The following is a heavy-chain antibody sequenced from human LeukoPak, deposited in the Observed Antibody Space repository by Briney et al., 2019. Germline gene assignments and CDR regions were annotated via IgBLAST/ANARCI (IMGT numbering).Heavy chain of an antibody. Sequence: SETLSLTCAVSGASISSDGYSWSWIRQPPGKGLECIGYIYSSGSTYYNPSLKSRVTISVDTSKNQFSLKLSSVTAADTAVYYCAREAFSSGYYDDYWGQGTLVTVSS. CDR1: GASISSDGYS. J-gene: IGHJ4*02. D-gene: IGHD3-22*01. V-gene: IGHV4-30-4*07. CDR2: IYSSGST. CDR3: AREAFSSGYYDDY.